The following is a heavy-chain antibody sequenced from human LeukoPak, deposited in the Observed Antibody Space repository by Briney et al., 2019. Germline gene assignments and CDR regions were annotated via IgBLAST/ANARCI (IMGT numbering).Heavy chain of an antibody. V-gene: IGHV3-20*04. CDR2: INWNGGST. D-gene: IGHD5-12*01. CDR3: AKDRHPVATTPIYFDY. Sequence: PGGSLRLSCAASGFTFDDYAMSWVRHAPGKGLEWVSRINWNGGSTSYADSVKGRFTISRDNAKNSLYLQMNSLRAEDTAVYYCAKDRHPVATTPIYFDYWGQGTLVTVSS. J-gene: IGHJ4*02. CDR1: GFTFDDYA.